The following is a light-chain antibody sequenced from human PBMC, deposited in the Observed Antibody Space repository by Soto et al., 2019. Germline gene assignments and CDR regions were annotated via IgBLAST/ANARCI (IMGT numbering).Light chain of an antibody. CDR2: KAS. CDR3: EQYNTYSEA. V-gene: IGKV1-5*03. CDR1: QTISSW. J-gene: IGKJ1*01. Sequence: DIQMTQSPSTLSGSVGDRVTITCRASQTISSWLAWYQQKPGKAPKLLIYKASTLKRGVPSRFSGSGSGTEFTLTISSLKPDDFATYYCEQYNTYSEAFGQVTKVELK.